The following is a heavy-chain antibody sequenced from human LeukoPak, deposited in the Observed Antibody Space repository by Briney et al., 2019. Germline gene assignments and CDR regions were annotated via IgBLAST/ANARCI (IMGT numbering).Heavy chain of an antibody. V-gene: IGHV3-23*01. CDR1: RFTLGSYA. CDR3: AKVASYDILTGYSHFDF. CDR2: IGGSGGSV. Sequence: GGSLRLSCAASRFTLGSYAMSWVRQAPGKGLEWVSAIGGSGGSVYYADSVKGRFIISRDNSKNTLYLQMNSLRAEDTAVYYCAKVASYDILTGYSHFDFWGQGTPVTVSS. J-gene: IGHJ4*02. D-gene: IGHD3-9*01.